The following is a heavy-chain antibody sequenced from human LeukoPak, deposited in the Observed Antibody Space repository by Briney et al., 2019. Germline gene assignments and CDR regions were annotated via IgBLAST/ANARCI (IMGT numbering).Heavy chain of an antibody. Sequence: GGSLRLSCAASGFTFSSYWIHWVRQAPGKGLVWVSHINTDGSSISYADSVKGRFTISRDNTENTLYLQMNSLRAEDTAVYYCARGGYYRHDAFDNWGQGTMVTVSS. CDR1: GFTFSSYW. CDR2: INTDGSSI. V-gene: IGHV3-74*01. D-gene: IGHD3-22*01. CDR3: ARGGYYRHDAFDN. J-gene: IGHJ3*02.